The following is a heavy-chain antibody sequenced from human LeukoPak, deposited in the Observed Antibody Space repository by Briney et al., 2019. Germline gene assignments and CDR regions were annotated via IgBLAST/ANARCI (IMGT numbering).Heavy chain of an antibody. J-gene: IGHJ3*02. CDR2: INPNSGGT. Sequence: ASVKVACKASGYTFTGYYMHWVRPAPGQGLEWMGWINPNSGGTNYAQKFQGRVTMTRDTSISTAYMELSRLRSDDTAVYYCARDYLTDYYDSSGLDIWGQGTMVTVSS. CDR3: ARDYLTDYYDSSGLDI. V-gene: IGHV1-2*02. D-gene: IGHD3-22*01. CDR1: GYTFTGYY.